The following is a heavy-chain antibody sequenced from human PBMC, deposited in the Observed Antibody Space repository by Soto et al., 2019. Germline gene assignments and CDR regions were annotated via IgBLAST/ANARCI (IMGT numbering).Heavy chain of an antibody. D-gene: IGHD2-21*02. CDR3: AKAYCGGDCYPDVAPFYYYYGMDV. CDR2: IIPIFGTA. V-gene: IGHV1-69*06. Sequence: GASVKVSCKASGGTFSSYDISWVRQAPGQGLEWMGGIIPIFGTANYAQKFQGRVTITADKSTSTAYMELSSLRSEDTAVYYCAKAYCGGDCYPDVAPFYYYYGMDVWGQGTTVTVSS. J-gene: IGHJ6*02. CDR1: GGTFSSYD.